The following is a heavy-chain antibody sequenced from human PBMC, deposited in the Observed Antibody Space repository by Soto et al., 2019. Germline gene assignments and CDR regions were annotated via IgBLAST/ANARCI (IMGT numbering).Heavy chain of an antibody. D-gene: IGHD4-17*01. CDR3: ARDADYGEYQGFRDYYYGMDV. CDR1: GGSVSSGSYY. V-gene: IGHV4-61*01. CDR2: IYYSGST. J-gene: IGHJ6*02. Sequence: QVQLQESGPGLVKPSETLSLTCTVSGGSVSSGSYYWSWIRQPPGKGLEWIGYIYYSGSTNYNPSLKSRVTISVDTYKNQFSLQLSSVTAADTAVYYCARDADYGEYQGFRDYYYGMDVWRQGTTVTVSS.